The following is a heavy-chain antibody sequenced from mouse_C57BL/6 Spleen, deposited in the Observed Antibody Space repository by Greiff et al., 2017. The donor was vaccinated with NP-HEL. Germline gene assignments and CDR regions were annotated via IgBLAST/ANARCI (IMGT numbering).Heavy chain of an antibody. CDR2: IDPSDSYT. CDR1: GYTFTSYW. D-gene: IGHD1-1*01. Sequence: VQLQQPGAELVMPGASVKLSCKASGYTFTSYWMHWVKQRPGQGLEWIGEIDPSDSYTNYNQKFKGKSTLTVDKSSSTAYMQLSSLTSEDSAVYYCASHYYGSSYTFDYWGQGTTLTVSS. V-gene: IGHV1-69*01. CDR3: ASHYYGSSYTFDY. J-gene: IGHJ2*01.